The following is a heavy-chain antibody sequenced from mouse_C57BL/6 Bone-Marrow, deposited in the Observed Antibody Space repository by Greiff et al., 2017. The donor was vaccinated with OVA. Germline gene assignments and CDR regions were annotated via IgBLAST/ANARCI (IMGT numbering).Heavy chain of an antibody. CDR2: IYPYNGVS. CDR1: GYSFTGYY. V-gene: IGHV1-31*01. Sequence: EVQRVESGPELVKPGASVKISCKASGYSFTGYYMHWVKQSHGNILDWIGYIYPYNGVSSYNQKFKGKATLTVDKSSSTAYMELRSLTSEDSAVYYCAREDYSYGSSPLGYWGQGTLVTVSA. D-gene: IGHD1-1*01. J-gene: IGHJ3*02. CDR3: AREDYSYGSSPLGY.